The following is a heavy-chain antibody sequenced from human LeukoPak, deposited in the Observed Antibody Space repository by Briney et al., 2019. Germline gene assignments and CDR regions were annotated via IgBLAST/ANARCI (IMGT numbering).Heavy chain of an antibody. CDR3: ARLPDYYGSGSYIRFDP. CDR1: GYSFTSYW. Sequence: GESLKISCKGSGYSFTSYWIGWVRQMPGKGLEWMGIIYTGDSDTRYSPSFQGQVTISADKSISTAYLQWSSLKASDTAMYYCARLPDYYGSGSYIRFDPWGQGTLVTVSS. D-gene: IGHD3-10*01. J-gene: IGHJ5*02. CDR2: IYTGDSDT. V-gene: IGHV5-51*01.